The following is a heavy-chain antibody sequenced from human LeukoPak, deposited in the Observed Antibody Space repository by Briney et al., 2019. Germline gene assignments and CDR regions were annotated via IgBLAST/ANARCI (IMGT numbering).Heavy chain of an antibody. J-gene: IGHJ4*02. CDR2: IKSKTDGGTT. CDR1: GFTFSNAW. D-gene: IGHD6-6*01. CDR3: TTDRAIAVRPLFGY. Sequence: GGSLRLSCAASGFTFSNAWMGWVRQAPGKGLEWVGRIKSKTDGGTTEYAAPVKGRFTISRDDSKNTLYLQMNSLKIEDTGVYYCTTDRAIAVRPLFGYWGQGTLVSVSS. V-gene: IGHV3-15*01.